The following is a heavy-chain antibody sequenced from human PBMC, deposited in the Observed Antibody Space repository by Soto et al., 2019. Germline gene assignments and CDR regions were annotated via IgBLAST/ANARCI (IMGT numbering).Heavy chain of an antibody. D-gene: IGHD3-9*01. CDR2: SKTDGSDT. J-gene: IGHJ3*02. CDR3: ARPRTSDWAYDI. CDR1: GFTFSSYW. Sequence: EVQLVESGGGLVQPGGSLRLSCAASGFTFSSYWMHWVRQSPGKGLVWVARSKTDGSDTHYAASVKGRFTISRDNAKNTLYLQMNSLRDEDTAVYYCARPRTSDWAYDIWGQGTMVIVSS. V-gene: IGHV3-74*01.